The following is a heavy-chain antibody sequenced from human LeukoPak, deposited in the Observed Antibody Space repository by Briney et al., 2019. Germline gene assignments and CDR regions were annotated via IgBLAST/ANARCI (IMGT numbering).Heavy chain of an antibody. CDR2: IKQDGSER. Sequence: SGGSLRLSCAASGFTFSNYYVSWVRQAPGKGLEWVANIKQDGSERFYVDSVKGRFTISRDNAKNSLYLQMNSLRAEDTAVYYCARDNFLDIVAYKVPSRDYYYYMDVWGKGTTVTVSS. CDR3: ARDNFLDIVAYKVPSRDYYYYMDV. D-gene: IGHD5-12*01. V-gene: IGHV3-7*03. CDR1: GFTFSNYY. J-gene: IGHJ6*03.